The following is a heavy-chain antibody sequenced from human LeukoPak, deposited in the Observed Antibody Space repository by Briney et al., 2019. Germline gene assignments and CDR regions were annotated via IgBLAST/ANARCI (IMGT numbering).Heavy chain of an antibody. J-gene: IGHJ4*02. D-gene: IGHD3-16*02. Sequence: PGGSLRLXCAASGFTFSSYAMSWVRRAPGKGLEWVSAISGSGGSTYYADSVKGRFTISRDNSKNTLYLQMNSLRAEDTAVYYCAKAGIMITFGGVIQYYFDYWGQGTLVTVSS. CDR3: AKAGIMITFGGVIQYYFDY. V-gene: IGHV3-23*01. CDR1: GFTFSSYA. CDR2: ISGSGGST.